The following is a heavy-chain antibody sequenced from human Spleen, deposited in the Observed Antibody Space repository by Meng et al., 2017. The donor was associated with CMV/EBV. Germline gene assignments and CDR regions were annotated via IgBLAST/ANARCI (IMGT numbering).Heavy chain of an antibody. CDR3: ARDRGSGCDY. Sequence: GESLKISCAASGFTFSNYAMSWVRQAPGKGPEWVSGISASGGNNYYADSVGGRFIISRDNSKNTLYLQMNSLRSEDTAVYYCARDRGSGCDYWGQGTLVTVSS. J-gene: IGHJ4*02. CDR1: GFTFSNYA. CDR2: ISASGGNN. V-gene: IGHV3-23*01. D-gene: IGHD6-19*01.